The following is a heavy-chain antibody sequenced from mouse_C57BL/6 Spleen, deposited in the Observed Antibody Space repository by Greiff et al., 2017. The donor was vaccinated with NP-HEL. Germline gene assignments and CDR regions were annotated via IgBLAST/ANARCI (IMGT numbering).Heavy chain of an antibody. CDR3: ARRFITTVVPFAD. J-gene: IGHJ3*01. CDR1: GYTFTSYW. Sequence: VQLQQPGAELVKPGASVKLSCKASGYTFTSYWMQWVKQRPGQGLEWIGEIDPSDSYTNYNQKFKGKATLTVDTSSSTAYMQLSSLTSEDSAVYYCARRFITTVVPFADWGKGTLVTVSA. V-gene: IGHV1-50*01. D-gene: IGHD1-1*01. CDR2: IDPSDSYT.